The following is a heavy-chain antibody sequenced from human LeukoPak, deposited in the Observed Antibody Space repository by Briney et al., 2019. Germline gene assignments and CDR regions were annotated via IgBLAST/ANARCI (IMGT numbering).Heavy chain of an antibody. J-gene: IGHJ4*02. CDR2: IRSKAYGGTT. Sequence: PGGSLRLSCTASGFTFGDYAMSWFRQAPGKGLERVGFIRSKAYGGTTEYAASVKGRFTISRDDSKSIDYLQMNSLKTEDTAVYYCTRDPTHPHDSSGYLRPFDYWGQGTLVTVSS. D-gene: IGHD3-22*01. CDR1: GFTFGDYA. V-gene: IGHV3-49*03. CDR3: TRDPTHPHDSSGYLRPFDY.